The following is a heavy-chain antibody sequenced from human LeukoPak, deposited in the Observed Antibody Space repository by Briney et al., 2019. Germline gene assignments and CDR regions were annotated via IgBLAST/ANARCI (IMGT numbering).Heavy chain of an antibody. CDR2: IRSDGSNK. CDR3: ARILDSAWGELGY. CDR1: GFSFSSYG. V-gene: IGHV3-30*02. J-gene: IGHJ4*02. D-gene: IGHD6-19*01. Sequence: PGGSLRLSCAGSGFSFSSYGMHWVRQAPGKGLEWMAFIRSDGSNKYYADSVKGRFTISKDNSKNTLYLQMNSLRAEDTAVYYSARILDSAWGELGYWGQGTLVTVSS.